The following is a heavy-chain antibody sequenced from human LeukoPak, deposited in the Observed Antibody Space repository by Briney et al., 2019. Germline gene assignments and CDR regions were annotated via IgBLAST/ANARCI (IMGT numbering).Heavy chain of an antibody. CDR2: INHSGST. V-gene: IGHV4-34*01. D-gene: IGHD3-22*01. CDR3: ARRSYYYDSSGYYARINYYYYMDV. Sequence: SEALSLTCAVYGGSFSGYYWSWIRQPPGKGLKWIGEINHSGSTNYNPSLKSRVTISVDTSKNQFSLKLSSVTAADTAVYYCARRSYYYDSSGYYARINYYYYMDVWGKGTTVTVSS. J-gene: IGHJ6*03. CDR1: GGSFSGYY.